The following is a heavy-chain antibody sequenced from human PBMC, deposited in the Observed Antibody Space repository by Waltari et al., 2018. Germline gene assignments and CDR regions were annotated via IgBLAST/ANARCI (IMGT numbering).Heavy chain of an antibody. CDR2: VHGSGKS. CDR3: ARDRGRGLYLDT. J-gene: IGHJ5*02. V-gene: IGHV4-4*02. CDR1: GDYMSSPYW. D-gene: IGHD2-15*01. Sequence: QLQLQESGPGLVKPSRTLSLSCAASGDYMSSPYWWSWVRQSPQKGLEWIGQVHGSGKSNYSPSFASRVTVSLDTSNNQFSLKVTAATAADTAVYYCARDRGRGLYLDTWGPGTLVTVSP.